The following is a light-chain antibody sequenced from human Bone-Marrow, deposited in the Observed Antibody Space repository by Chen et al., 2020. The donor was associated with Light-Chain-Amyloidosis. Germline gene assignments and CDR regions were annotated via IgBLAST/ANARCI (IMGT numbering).Light chain of an antibody. J-gene: IGLJ2*01. V-gene: IGLV3-21*02. CDR1: NLGSTR. CDR3: RVWYRSSDVPG. Sequence: SYVLTQSSSVSVAPGQTATIACGGNNLGSTRVHWYQQTPGQAPLLVVYDDSDRPSGIPERVTGSNAGSPATLTISSVEAGESADYYLRVWYRSSDVPGFGGGTKMP. CDR2: DDS.